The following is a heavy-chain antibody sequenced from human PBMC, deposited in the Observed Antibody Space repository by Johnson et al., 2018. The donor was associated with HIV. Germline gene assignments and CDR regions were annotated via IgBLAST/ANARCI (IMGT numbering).Heavy chain of an antibody. Sequence: EVQVVESGGVVVQPGGSLRLSCAASGFTFSSYDMHWVRQATGKGLEWVSAIGTAGDTYYPGSVKGRFTISRENAKNSLYLQMNSLRAEDTALYYCARGVGGGWYWAFDIWCQGTMVTVSS. V-gene: IGHV3-13*01. J-gene: IGHJ3*02. CDR3: ARGVGGGWYWAFDI. CDR2: IGTAGDT. D-gene: IGHD6-19*01. CDR1: GFTFSSYD.